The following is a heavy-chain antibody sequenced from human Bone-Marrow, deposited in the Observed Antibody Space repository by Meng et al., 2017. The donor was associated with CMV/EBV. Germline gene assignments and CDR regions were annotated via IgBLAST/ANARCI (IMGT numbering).Heavy chain of an antibody. CDR3: ASLYSGGPIWSGYPRGYYFDY. Sequence: SVKVSCKASGGTFSSYTISWVRQAPGQGLEWMGRIIPILGIANYAQKFQGRVTITADKSTSTVYMELSSLRSEDTAVYYCASLYSGGPIWSGYPRGYYFDYWGQGTLVTVSS. D-gene: IGHD3-3*01. CDR1: GGTFSSYT. J-gene: IGHJ4*02. CDR2: IIPILGIA. V-gene: IGHV1-69*02.